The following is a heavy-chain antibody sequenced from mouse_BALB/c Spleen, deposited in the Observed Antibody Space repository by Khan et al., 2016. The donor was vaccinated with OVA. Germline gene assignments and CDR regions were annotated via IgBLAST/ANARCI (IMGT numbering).Heavy chain of an antibody. Sequence: VQLKESGPELMKPGASGKISCKASGYSFTTYYIHWVKQSHGKSLEWIGYIDPFSGDTTYNQKFKGMATLTVEKSSSTAYIHLSNLTSEDSAVSYCTRHGYVAWFTYWGQGTLVTVSA. CDR1: GYSFTTYY. D-gene: IGHD2-2*01. J-gene: IGHJ3*01. V-gene: IGHV1S135*01. CDR3: TRHGYVAWFTY. CDR2: IDPFSGDT.